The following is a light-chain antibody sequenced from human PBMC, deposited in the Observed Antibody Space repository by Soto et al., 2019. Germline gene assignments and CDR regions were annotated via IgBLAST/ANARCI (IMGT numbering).Light chain of an antibody. CDR2: SND. CDR1: NYNVGSYY. Sequence: QSALTQPPSASGTPGQRVTISCSGDNYNVGSYYVRWYQQLPGTAPKLLVYSNDQRTSGVADRFSGSKYATSTSLATSGLRYDDEDDYYCGTSDESLSCWVFGGGTKLTVL. J-gene: IGLJ3*02. CDR3: GTSDESLSCWV. V-gene: IGLV1-47*01.